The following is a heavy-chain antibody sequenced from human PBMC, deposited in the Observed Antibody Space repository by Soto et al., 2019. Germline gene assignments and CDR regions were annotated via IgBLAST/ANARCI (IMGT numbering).Heavy chain of an antibody. Sequence: SVKVSCKASGGTFSSYAISWVRQAPGQGLEWMGGIIPIFGTANYAQKFQGRVTITADESTSTAYMELSSLRSEDTAVYYCAREGCSGGSCYSMLSWFDPWGQGTLVTVSS. J-gene: IGHJ5*02. CDR1: GGTFSSYA. D-gene: IGHD2-15*01. CDR3: AREGCSGGSCYSMLSWFDP. V-gene: IGHV1-69*13. CDR2: IIPIFGTA.